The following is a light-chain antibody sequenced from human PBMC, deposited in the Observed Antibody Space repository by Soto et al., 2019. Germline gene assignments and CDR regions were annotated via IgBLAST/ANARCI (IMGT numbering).Light chain of an antibody. J-gene: IGKJ1*01. Sequence: EIVLTQSPGTLSSSPGERATLSCRASQTVTSSFLAWYQQKPGQAPRLLISGASNRATDIPDRFSGSGSGIDFTLVISRVGPEDSAVYYCQQYGNSPRTFGQGTKVEIK. V-gene: IGKV3-20*01. CDR2: GAS. CDR3: QQYGNSPRT. CDR1: QTVTSSF.